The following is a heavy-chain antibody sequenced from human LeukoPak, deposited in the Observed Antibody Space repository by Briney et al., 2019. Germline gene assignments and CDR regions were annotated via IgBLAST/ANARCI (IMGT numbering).Heavy chain of an antibody. D-gene: IGHD6-19*01. J-gene: IGHJ4*02. V-gene: IGHV4-34*01. CDR3: ARVTYSSGWYFDY. Sequence: SETLSLTCAVYGGSFSGYCRRWIRQPPGKGLEWIGEINHSGSTNYNPSLKSRLTIFVDTSKNQFSLKVSSVPAADTAVYYCARVTYSSGWYFDYWGQGTLVTVSS. CDR2: INHSGST. CDR1: GGSFSGYC.